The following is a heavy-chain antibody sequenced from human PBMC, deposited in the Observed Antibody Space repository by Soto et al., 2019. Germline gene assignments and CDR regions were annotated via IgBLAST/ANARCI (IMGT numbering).Heavy chain of an antibody. CDR3: ARGRDGDSGWYVY. Sequence: PSETLSLTCAVYGRSFSGYYWSWIRQPPGKGLEWIGEINHSGSTNYNPSLKSRVTISVDTSKNQFSLKLSSVTAADTAVYYCARGRDGDSGWYVYWGQGTLVTVSS. J-gene: IGHJ4*02. V-gene: IGHV4-34*01. CDR1: GRSFSGYY. CDR2: INHSGST. D-gene: IGHD6-19*01.